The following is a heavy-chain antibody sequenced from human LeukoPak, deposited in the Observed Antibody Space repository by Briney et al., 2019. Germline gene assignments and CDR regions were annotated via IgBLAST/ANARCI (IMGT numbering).Heavy chain of an antibody. CDR3: ARGRTRVLDY. Sequence: SETLSLTCTVSGGSISSYYWSWIRQPPGKGLEWIGYIYNSGSTNYNPSLKSRVTISVDTSKNQFSLKLSSVTAADTAVYYCARGRTRVLDYWGQGTLVTVSS. D-gene: IGHD1-14*01. CDR1: GGSISSYY. J-gene: IGHJ4*02. CDR2: IYNSGST. V-gene: IGHV4-59*12.